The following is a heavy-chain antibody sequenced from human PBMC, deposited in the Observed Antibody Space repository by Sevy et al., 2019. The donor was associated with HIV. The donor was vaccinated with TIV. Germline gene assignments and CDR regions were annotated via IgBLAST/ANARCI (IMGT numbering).Heavy chain of an antibody. Sequence: GGSLRLSCAASGFTFSDYYMSWIRQAPGKGLEWVSYISSSGSNIYYADSVKGRFTVSRDNAKNSMYLQMNSLRAEDTALYYCARDLHRGQSGSTSGYWGQGTLVTVSS. J-gene: IGHJ4*02. D-gene: IGHD3-3*01. CDR2: ISSSGSNI. CDR3: ARDLHRGQSGSTSGY. CDR1: GFTFSDYY. V-gene: IGHV3-11*01.